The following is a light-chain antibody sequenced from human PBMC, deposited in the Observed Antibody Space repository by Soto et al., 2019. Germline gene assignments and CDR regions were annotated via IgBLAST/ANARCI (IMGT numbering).Light chain of an antibody. V-gene: IGLV3-1*01. CDR2: QDT. J-gene: IGLJ2*01. CDR3: QAWDSSTAVV. CDR1: KLGDKY. Sequence: SYDLTQPPSVSVSPGQTASITCSGDKLGDKYARWYQQKPGQSPVLVIYQDTKRPSGIPERFSGSNSGNTATLTISGTQAMDEADYYCQAWDSSTAVVFGGGTKLTVL.